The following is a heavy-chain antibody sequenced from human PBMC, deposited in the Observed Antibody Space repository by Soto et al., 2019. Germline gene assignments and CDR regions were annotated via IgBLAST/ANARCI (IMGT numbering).Heavy chain of an antibody. CDR3: ARANWVFDY. CDR2: IYYSGST. Sequence: QVQLQESGPGLVKPSETLSLTCTVSGGSINNHYWSWIRQPPGQGLEWIGYIYYSGSTNYNPSLQSRVTMSVDTSKNQFSLKLSSLTAADTAIYYCARANWVFDYWGQGTLVTVSS. J-gene: IGHJ4*02. D-gene: IGHD7-27*01. CDR1: GGSINNHY. V-gene: IGHV4-59*11.